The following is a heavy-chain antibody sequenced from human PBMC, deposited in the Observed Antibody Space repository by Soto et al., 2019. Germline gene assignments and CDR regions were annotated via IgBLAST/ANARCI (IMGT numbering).Heavy chain of an antibody. D-gene: IGHD1-1*01. V-gene: IGHV4-34*01. Sequence: QVQLQQWGAGLLKPSETLSLTCVVYGGSLNGYYWTWIRQPPGKGLEWIGEINHSGGSDYNPSLKGRVTISGDTSKHQFSLKLTSLTAADTAVYYCARGQLILQHWGQGTLVTVSS. CDR2: INHSGGS. CDR3: ARGQLILQH. J-gene: IGHJ1*01. CDR1: GGSLNGYY.